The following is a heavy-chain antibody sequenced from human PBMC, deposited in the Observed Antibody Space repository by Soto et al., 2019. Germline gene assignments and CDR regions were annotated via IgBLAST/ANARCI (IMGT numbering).Heavy chain of an antibody. J-gene: IGHJ4*02. D-gene: IGHD6-6*01. CDR1: GGSISSGDYY. Sequence: PSETLSLTCTVSGGSISSGDYYWSWIRQPPGKGLECIGYIYYSGSTYYNPSLKSRVTISVDTSKNQFSLKLSSVTAADTAVYYCAREAAARPERYYFDYWGQGTLVTVSS. V-gene: IGHV4-30-4*01. CDR3: AREAAARPERYYFDY. CDR2: IYYSGST.